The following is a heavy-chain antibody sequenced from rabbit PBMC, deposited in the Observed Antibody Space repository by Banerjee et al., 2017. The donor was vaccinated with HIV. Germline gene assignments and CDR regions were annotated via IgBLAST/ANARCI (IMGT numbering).Heavy chain of an antibody. D-gene: IGHD6-1*01. CDR2: IYAGSSAGT. CDR3: ARDPADNAYYPYYFNL. J-gene: IGHJ4*01. Sequence: QSLEESGGDLVKPGASLTLTCTASGFSFSSSYWICWVRQAPGKGLEWLACIYAGSSAGTYYASWAKGRFTISKPSSTTVTLQMTSLTAADTATYFCARDPADNAYYPYYFNLWGQGTLVTVS. V-gene: IGHV1S40*01. CDR1: GFSFSSSYW.